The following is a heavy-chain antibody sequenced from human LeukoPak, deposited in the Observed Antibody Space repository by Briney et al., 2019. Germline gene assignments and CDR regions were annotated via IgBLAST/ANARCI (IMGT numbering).Heavy chain of an antibody. CDR1: GGSFSGYY. Sequence: SETLSLTCAVYGGSFSGYYWGWIRQPPGKGLEWIGEINHSGSTNYNPSLKSRVTISVDTSKNQFSLKLSSVTAADTAVYYCAGSSTVTTFAGYYYYMDVWGKGTTVTVSS. CDR3: AGSSTVTTFAGYYYYMDV. D-gene: IGHD4-17*01. CDR2: INHSGST. J-gene: IGHJ6*03. V-gene: IGHV4-34*01.